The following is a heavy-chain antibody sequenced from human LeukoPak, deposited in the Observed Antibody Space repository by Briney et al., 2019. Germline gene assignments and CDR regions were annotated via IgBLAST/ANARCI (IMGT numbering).Heavy chain of an antibody. CDR3: ARDIGGATYFDY. CDR2: IYYSGNT. Sequence: PSETLSLTCTVSGGSISSYYWSWIRQPPGKGLEWIGHIYYSGNTNYNPSLKSRVTISVDTSKNQFSLKLSSVTAADTAAYYCARDIGGATYFDYWGQGTLVTVSS. V-gene: IGHV4-59*01. CDR1: GGSISSYY. J-gene: IGHJ4*02. D-gene: IGHD1-26*01.